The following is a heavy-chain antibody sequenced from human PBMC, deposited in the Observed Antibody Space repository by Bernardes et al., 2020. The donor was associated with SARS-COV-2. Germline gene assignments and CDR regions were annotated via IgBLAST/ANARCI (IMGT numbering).Heavy chain of an antibody. V-gene: IGHV3-11*01. CDR2: ISGGGYNT. CDR3: AGGTLSYNALTGAYLRRGVDS. D-gene: IGHD3-9*01. CDR1: GFNFADYH. Sequence: GGSLRLSCVASGFNFADYHMTWFRQAPGKGLEWVSSISGGGYNTNYLDSVRGRFSITRDNAENSLFLQMNNLRAEDAAVYFCAGGTLSYNALTGAYLRRGVDSWGRGAVVSVSS. J-gene: IGHJ4*02.